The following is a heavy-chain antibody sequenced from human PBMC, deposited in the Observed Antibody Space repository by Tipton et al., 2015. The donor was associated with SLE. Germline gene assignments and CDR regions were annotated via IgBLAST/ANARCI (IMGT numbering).Heavy chain of an antibody. CDR1: GGSFSGYY. Sequence: TLSLTCAVYGGSFSGYYWSWIRQPPGKGLEWIGEIDHSGSTNYNPSLKSRVTISVDTSKNQFSLKLSSVTAADTAVYYCARSSSSWNGGAFDIWGQGTMVTVSS. J-gene: IGHJ3*02. D-gene: IGHD6-13*01. CDR3: ARSSSSWNGGAFDI. V-gene: IGHV4-34*01. CDR2: IDHSGST.